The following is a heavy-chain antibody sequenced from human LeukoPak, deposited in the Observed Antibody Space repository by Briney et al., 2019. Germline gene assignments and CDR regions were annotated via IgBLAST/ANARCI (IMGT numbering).Heavy chain of an antibody. V-gene: IGHV1-69*04. J-gene: IGHJ5*02. CDR1: AGTFSSYA. Sequence: ASVKVSCKASAGTFSSYAISWVRQAPGQGLEWMGRIIPIFGIANYAQKFQGRVTITADKSTRTAYMELSSLRSEDTAVYYCARDIGYSSSSVWFDPWGQGTLVTVSS. D-gene: IGHD6-6*01. CDR3: ARDIGYSSSSVWFDP. CDR2: IIPIFGIA.